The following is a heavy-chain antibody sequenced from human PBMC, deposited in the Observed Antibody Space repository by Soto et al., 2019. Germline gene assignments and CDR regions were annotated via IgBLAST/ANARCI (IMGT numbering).Heavy chain of an antibody. CDR1: IFAFSNYL. Sequence: SLRLCCVSTIFAFSNYLMSCLKKAPGKGLEWVANIKEDGSGKYYVDSVKGRFTIPRDNAKNSLYLQMNSLRAEDTAVYYCARGGLSQPGTLVCCPIDNWGQGT. CDR2: IKEDGSGK. V-gene: IGHV3-7*01. J-gene: IGHJ4*02. D-gene: IGHD3-10*01. CDR3: ARGGLSQPGTLVCCPIDN.